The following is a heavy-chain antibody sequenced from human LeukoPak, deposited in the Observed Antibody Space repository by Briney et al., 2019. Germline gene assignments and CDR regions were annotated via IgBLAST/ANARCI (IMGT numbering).Heavy chain of an antibody. J-gene: IGHJ2*01. V-gene: IGHV4-30-2*01. CDR1: GGSISSGGYS. CDR3: AREVRVYWCFDL. CDR2: IYHSGST. Sequence: PSETPSLTCAVSGGSISSGGYSWSWIRQPPGKGLEWIGYIYHSGSTYYNPSLKSRVTISVDRSKNQFSLKLSSVTAADTAVYFCAREVRVYWCFDLWGRGTLVTVSS.